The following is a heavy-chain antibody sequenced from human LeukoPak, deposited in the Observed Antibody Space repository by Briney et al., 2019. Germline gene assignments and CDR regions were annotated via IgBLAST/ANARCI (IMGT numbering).Heavy chain of an antibody. D-gene: IGHD5-12*01. CDR3: ARRQYSGHDFDF. Sequence: GESLKISCKASGFIFTHYWICWVRQMPGKGLEWMGIIYPRDSDTRYSPSFQGQVTVSADKSISTAYLQWNTLEASDTAMYYCARRQYSGHDFDFWGQGTLVTVSS. J-gene: IGHJ4*02. CDR2: IYPRDSDT. V-gene: IGHV5-51*01. CDR1: GFIFTHYW.